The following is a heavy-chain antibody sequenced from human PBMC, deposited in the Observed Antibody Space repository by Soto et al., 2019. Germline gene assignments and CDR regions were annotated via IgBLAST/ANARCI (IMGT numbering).Heavy chain of an antibody. CDR3: ATEPPGSSGWQDY. Sequence: ASVKVSCKASGYTFTSYGISWVRQAPGQGLEWMGGFDADNGKTNYAQKFQGRVTMTEDTSTDTAYMELSSLRSEDTAVYYCATEPPGSSGWQDYWGQGTLVTVSS. CDR2: FDADNGKT. D-gene: IGHD6-19*01. V-gene: IGHV1-18*01. CDR1: GYTFTSYG. J-gene: IGHJ4*02.